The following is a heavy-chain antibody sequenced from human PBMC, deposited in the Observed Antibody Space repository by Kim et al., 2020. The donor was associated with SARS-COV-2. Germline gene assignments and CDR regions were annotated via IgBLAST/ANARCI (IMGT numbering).Heavy chain of an antibody. CDR1: GFTFDDYA. V-gene: IGHV3-9*01. Sequence: GGSLRLSCAASGFTFDDYAMHWVRQAPGKGLEWVSGISWNSGSIGYADSVKGRFTISRDNAKNSLYLQMNSLRAEDTALYYCAKGRGYSGYGIDYWGQGTLVTVSS. CDR3: AKGRGYSGYGIDY. J-gene: IGHJ4*02. D-gene: IGHD5-12*01. CDR2: ISWNSGSI.